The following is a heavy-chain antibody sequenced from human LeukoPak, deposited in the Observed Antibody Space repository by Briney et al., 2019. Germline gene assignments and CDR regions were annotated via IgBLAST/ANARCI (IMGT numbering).Heavy chain of an antibody. CDR2: ISGSGGST. CDR3: AKSGSRQGDSSGYYPDWFDP. D-gene: IGHD3-22*01. V-gene: IGHV3-23*01. J-gene: IGHJ5*02. Sequence: PGGSLRLSCAASGFTFGSYAMSWVRQAPGKGLEWVSAISGSGGSTYYADSVKGRFTISRDNSKNTLYLQMNSLRAEDTAVYYCAKSGSRQGDSSGYYPDWFDPWGQGTLVTVSS. CDR1: GFTFGSYA.